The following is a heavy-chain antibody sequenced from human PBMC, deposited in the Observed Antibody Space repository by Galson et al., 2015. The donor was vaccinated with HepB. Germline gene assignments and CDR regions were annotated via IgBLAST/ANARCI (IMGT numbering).Heavy chain of an antibody. Sequence: SLRLSCAASGFTFSSYAMSWVRQAPGKGLEWVSAISGSGGSTYYADSVKGRFTISRDNSKNTLYLQMNSLRAEDTAVYYCASRRITMIVVDYWGQGTLVTVSS. CDR1: GFTFSSYA. V-gene: IGHV3-23*01. J-gene: IGHJ4*02. CDR3: ASRRITMIVVDY. CDR2: ISGSGGST. D-gene: IGHD3-22*01.